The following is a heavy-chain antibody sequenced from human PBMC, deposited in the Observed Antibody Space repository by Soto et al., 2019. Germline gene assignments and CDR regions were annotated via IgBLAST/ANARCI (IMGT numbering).Heavy chain of an antibody. D-gene: IGHD2-21*01. CDR3: ARKPPSAIQGWAFGMDV. V-gene: IGHV3-53*02. Sequence: ELQLVETGGGSIQTGGSLRLSCAASGFSISSNYIAWVRQPPGKGLEWVSTTFSGGNTEYAASVKGRCSISRYNYKNTRYRQMDNLRVEDTAVYYCARKPPSAIQGWAFGMDVWGQGTTVSVSS. CDR1: GFSISSNY. J-gene: IGHJ6*02. CDR2: TFSGGNT.